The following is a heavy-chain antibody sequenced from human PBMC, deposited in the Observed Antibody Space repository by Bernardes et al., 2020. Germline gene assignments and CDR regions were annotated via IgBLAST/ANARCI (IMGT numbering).Heavy chain of an antibody. V-gene: IGHV4-39*01. CDR1: GGSISSSSYY. CDR3: LSLSSSWYYDY. J-gene: IGHJ4*02. Sequence: SETLSLTCTVSGGSISSSSYYWAWLLQPPGKGLEWIGSIYYSGSTYYDPSLKSRVTISVDTSKNQFSLKLTSVTAADTAVYYCLSLSSSWYYDYWGQGTLVTVSS. D-gene: IGHD6-13*01. CDR2: IYYSGST.